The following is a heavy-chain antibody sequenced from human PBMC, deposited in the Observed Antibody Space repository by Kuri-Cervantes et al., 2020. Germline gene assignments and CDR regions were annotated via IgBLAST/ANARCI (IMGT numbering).Heavy chain of an antibody. Sequence: ASVKVSCKASGYSFTDFYIHWVRQAPGQGLEWMGWMNPNSGNTGYAQKFKGRVTMTWNTSISTAYMELSSLRSDDTAVYYCARHAYYYDSSGYYYNFDYWGQGTLVTVSS. V-gene: IGHV1-8*02. CDR1: GYSFTDFY. CDR3: ARHAYYYDSSGYYYNFDY. D-gene: IGHD3-22*01. J-gene: IGHJ4*02. CDR2: MNPNSGNT.